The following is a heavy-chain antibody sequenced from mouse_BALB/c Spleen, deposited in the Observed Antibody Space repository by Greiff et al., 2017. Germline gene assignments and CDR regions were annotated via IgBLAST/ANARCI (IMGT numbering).Heavy chain of an antibody. D-gene: IGHD1-1*01. CDR2: ISDGGSYT. J-gene: IGHJ4*01. V-gene: IGHV5-4*02. CDR1: GFTFSDYY. CDR3: AREGVVDYYAMDY. Sequence: EVQLVESGGGLVKPGGSLKLSCAASGFTFSDYYMYWVRQTPEKRLEWVATISDGGSYTYYPDSVKGRFTISRDKAKNNLYLQMSSLKSEDTAMYYCAREGVVDYYAMDYWGQGTSVTVSS.